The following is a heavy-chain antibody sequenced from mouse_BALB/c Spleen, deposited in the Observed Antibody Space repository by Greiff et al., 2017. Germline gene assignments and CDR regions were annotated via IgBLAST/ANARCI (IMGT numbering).Heavy chain of an antibody. D-gene: IGHD2-3*01. CDR1: GFTFSSYG. J-gene: IGHJ1*01. CDR2: INSNGGST. V-gene: IGHV5-6-3*01. CDR3: ARVYDGYWYFDV. Sequence: DVKLVESGGGLVQPGGSLKLSCAASGFTFSSYGMSWVRQTPDKRLELVATINSNGGSTYYPDSVKGRFTISRDNAKNTLYLQMSSLKSEDTAMYYCARVYDGYWYFDVWGEGTTVTVSS.